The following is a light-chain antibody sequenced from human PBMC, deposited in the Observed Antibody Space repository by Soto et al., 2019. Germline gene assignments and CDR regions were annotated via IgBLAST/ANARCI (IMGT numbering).Light chain of an antibody. V-gene: IGKV3-11*01. CDR3: QQRNNWGMYT. J-gene: IGKJ2*01. CDR1: QRVRRY. CDR2: DAS. Sequence: EIVLTQSPASLSLSPGERATLSCRASQRVRRYLAWYQQKPGQAPRLLISDASNRATGIPARFSGSGSGTDFTLNISSLEPEDFAVYYCQQRNNWGMYTFGQGTKLEIK.